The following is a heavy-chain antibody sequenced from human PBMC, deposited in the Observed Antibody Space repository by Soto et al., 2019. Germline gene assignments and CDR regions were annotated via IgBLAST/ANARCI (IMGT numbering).Heavy chain of an antibody. V-gene: IGHV4-34*01. CDR1: GGSFSGYY. Sequence: TSETLSLTCAVYGGSFSGYYWSWIRQPPGKGLEWIGEINHSGSTNYNPSLKSRVTISVDTSKNQFSLKLSSVTAADTAVYYCARGNGSVRRYYYYYGMDVWGQGTTVTVSS. CDR3: ARGNGSVRRYYYYYGMDV. CDR2: INHSGST. D-gene: IGHD3-10*01. J-gene: IGHJ6*02.